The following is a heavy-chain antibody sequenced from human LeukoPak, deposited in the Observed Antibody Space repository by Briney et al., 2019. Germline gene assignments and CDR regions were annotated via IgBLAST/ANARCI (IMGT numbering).Heavy chain of an antibody. D-gene: IGHD3-22*01. CDR1: GGTFTSYA. CDR2: IIPIFGTA. J-gene: IGHJ4*02. V-gene: IGHV1-69*13. Sequence: ASVKVSCKASGGTFTSYAISWVRQAPGQGLEWMGGIIPIFGTANYAQKFQGRVTITADESTSTAYMELSSLRSEDTAVYYCAKGLKYYYDSSGYPDYWGQGTLVTVSS. CDR3: AKGLKYYYDSSGYPDY.